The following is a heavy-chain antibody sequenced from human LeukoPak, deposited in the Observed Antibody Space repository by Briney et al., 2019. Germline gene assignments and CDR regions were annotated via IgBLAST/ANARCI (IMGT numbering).Heavy chain of an antibody. D-gene: IGHD6-13*01. V-gene: IGHV3-9*01. J-gene: IGHJ4*02. CDR2: ISWSSGSI. CDR3: AKDRIAAAGREFDY. Sequence: PGGSLRLSCAASGFTFDDYAMHWVRQAPGKGLEWVSGISWSSGSIGYADSVKGRFTISRDNAKNSLYLQMNSLRAEDTALYYCAKDRIAAAGREFDYWGQGTLVTVSS. CDR1: GFTFDDYA.